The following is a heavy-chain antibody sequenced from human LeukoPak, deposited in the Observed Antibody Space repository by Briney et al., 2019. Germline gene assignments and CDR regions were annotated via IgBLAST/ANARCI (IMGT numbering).Heavy chain of an antibody. D-gene: IGHD3-16*01. CDR2: ISSRSNTI. CDR3: AKGGGYYYYYMDV. V-gene: IGHV3-48*01. Sequence: PGGSLRLSCAASGFSLSSYSMNWVRQAPGKGLEWVSYISSRSNTIYYADSVRGRFTISRDNAKNSLYLQMNSLRAEDTAVYYCAKGGGYYYYYMDVWGKGTTVTVSS. J-gene: IGHJ6*03. CDR1: GFSLSSYS.